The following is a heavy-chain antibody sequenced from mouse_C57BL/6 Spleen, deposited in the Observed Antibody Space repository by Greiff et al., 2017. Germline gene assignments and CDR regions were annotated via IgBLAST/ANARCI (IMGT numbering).Heavy chain of an antibody. D-gene: IGHD1-1*01. V-gene: IGHV1-82*01. CDR3: ASKDYGSSHYYAMDY. Sequence: VKLQESGPELVKPGASVKISCKASGYAFSSSWMNWVKQRPGKGLEWIGRIYPGDGDTNYNGQFKGKATLTAGKSSSTAYMHLSSLTSGDSAVYCCASKDYGSSHYYAMDYWGQGTSVTVSS. J-gene: IGHJ4*01. CDR2: IYPGDGDT. CDR1: GYAFSSSW.